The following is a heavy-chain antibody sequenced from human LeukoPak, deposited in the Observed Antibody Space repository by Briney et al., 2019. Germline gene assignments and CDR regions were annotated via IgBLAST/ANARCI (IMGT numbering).Heavy chain of an antibody. V-gene: IGHV3-30-3*02. D-gene: IGHD3-9*01. J-gene: IGHJ4*02. Sequence: PGGSLRLSCAASGFLFSSYAIHWVRRAPGKGLEWVAVISYDGSNKNYADSVQGRFTISRDNSKNTMYVQVNSLRAEDTAVYYCAKLTGNPSGSFANWGRGTLVSVSS. CDR3: AKLTGNPSGSFAN. CDR2: ISYDGSNK. CDR1: GFLFSSYA.